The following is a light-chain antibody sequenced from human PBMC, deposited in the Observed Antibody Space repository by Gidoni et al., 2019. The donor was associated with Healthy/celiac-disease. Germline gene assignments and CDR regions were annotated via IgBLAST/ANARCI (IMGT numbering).Light chain of an antibody. CDR3: QQRSNWPRLT. Sequence: EIVLTQSTATLSLSPGERATLSCRASQSVSSYLAWYQQKPGQAPRLLIYDASNRATGIPARFSGSGSGTDFTLTISSLEPEDFAVYYCQQRSNWPRLTFXGXTKVEIK. CDR1: QSVSSY. CDR2: DAS. J-gene: IGKJ4*01. V-gene: IGKV3-11*01.